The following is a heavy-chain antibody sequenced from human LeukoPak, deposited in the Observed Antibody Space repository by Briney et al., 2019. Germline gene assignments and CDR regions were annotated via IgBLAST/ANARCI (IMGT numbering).Heavy chain of an antibody. CDR2: IYYSGST. D-gene: IGHD3-10*01. Sequence: SETLSLTCTVSGGSISSSSYYWGWIRQPPGKGLEWIGSIYYSGSTNYNPSLKSRVTISVDRSKNQFSLKLSSVTAADTAVYYCAREQNYYGSIDPWGQGTLVTVSS. V-gene: IGHV4-39*07. J-gene: IGHJ5*02. CDR3: AREQNYYGSIDP. CDR1: GGSISSSSYY.